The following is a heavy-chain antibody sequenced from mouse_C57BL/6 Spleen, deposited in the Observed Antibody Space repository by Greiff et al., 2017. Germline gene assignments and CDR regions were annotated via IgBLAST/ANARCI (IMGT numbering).Heavy chain of an antibody. CDR1: GYTFTDYY. V-gene: IGHV1-26*01. Sequence: VQLQQSGPELVKPGASVKISCKASGYTFTDYYMNWVKQSHGKSLEWIGDINPNNGGTSYNQKFKGKATLTVDKSSSTAYMELRSLTSEDSAVYYCAQNWGFAYWGQGTLVTVSA. D-gene: IGHD4-1*01. CDR3: AQNWGFAY. CDR2: INPNNGGT. J-gene: IGHJ3*01.